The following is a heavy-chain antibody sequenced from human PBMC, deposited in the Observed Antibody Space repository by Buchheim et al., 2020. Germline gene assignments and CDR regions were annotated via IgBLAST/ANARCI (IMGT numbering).Heavy chain of an antibody. CDR3: ARLRYYYDSSGYPYYYYYYGMDV. CDR1: GGSFSGYY. CDR2: INHSGRT. V-gene: IGHV4-34*01. D-gene: IGHD3-22*01. J-gene: IGHJ6*02. Sequence: QVQLQQWGAGLLKPSETLSLTCAVYGGSFSGYYWSWIRQPPGKGLEWFGEINHSGRTNYNPSLKSRVTISVDTSKNQFSLKLSSVTAADTTVYYCARLRYYYDSSGYPYYYYYYGMDVWGQGTT.